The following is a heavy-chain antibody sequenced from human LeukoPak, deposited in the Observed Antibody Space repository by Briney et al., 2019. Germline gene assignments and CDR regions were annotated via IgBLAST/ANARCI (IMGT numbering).Heavy chain of an antibody. V-gene: IGHV4-30-2*06. Sequence: PSETLSLTCSVSGDSIGSVGYYWSWIRQSPGKGLEWIGYIYHSGNSYYNPSLKSRLTILVDKPKNQFSLKLSSVTAADTAVYYCARGDTSTYYYGSGSYYYNWFDPWGQGTLVTVSS. CDR1: GDSIGSVGYY. J-gene: IGHJ5*02. CDR2: IYHSGNS. D-gene: IGHD3-10*01. CDR3: ARGDTSTYYYGSGSYYYNWFDP.